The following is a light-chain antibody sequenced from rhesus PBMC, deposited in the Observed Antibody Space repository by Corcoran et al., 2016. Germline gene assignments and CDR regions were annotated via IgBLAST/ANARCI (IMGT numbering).Light chain of an antibody. V-gene: IGKV1-22*01. CDR2: KAS. J-gene: IGKJ4*01. CDR3: QQYSSRPLT. Sequence: DIQMTQSPSSLSASVGDTVTITCRASQGISSWLAWYQQKPGKAPKLLFYKASSLQSGVPSRFSGSGSGTDFTLTISSRQSEDFATYYCQQYSSRPLTFGGGTKVELK. CDR1: QGISSW.